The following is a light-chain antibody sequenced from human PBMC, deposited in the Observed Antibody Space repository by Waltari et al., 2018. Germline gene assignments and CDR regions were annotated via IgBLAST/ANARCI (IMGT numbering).Light chain of an antibody. CDR1: SSDVGNYDL. CDR3: CSYAGSRTYYV. CDR2: EVI. J-gene: IGLJ1*01. V-gene: IGLV2-23*02. Sequence: QSALTQPASVSGSPGQSITISCTGTSSDVGNYDLVSWYQHLPGKPPKLLIYEVIKRSSGISNRFSASKSGNTASLTISGLQAEDEGDYFCCSYAGSRTYYVFGTGTTVSV.